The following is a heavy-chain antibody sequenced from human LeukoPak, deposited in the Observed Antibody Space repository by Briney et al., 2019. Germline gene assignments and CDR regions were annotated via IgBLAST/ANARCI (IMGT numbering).Heavy chain of an antibody. CDR2: ISSGSSYI. V-gene: IGHV3-21*01. D-gene: IGHD4-17*01. Sequence: GGSLRLSCAASGFTFSSYSMNWVRQALGKGLGWVSSISSGSSYIYYADSVKGRFTISRDNAKNSLYLQMNSLRAEDTAVYYCAYGGFMDVWGKGTTVTVSS. J-gene: IGHJ6*03. CDR1: GFTFSSYS. CDR3: AYGGFMDV.